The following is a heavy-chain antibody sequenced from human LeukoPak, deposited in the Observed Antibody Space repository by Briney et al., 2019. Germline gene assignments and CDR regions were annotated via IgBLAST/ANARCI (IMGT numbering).Heavy chain of an antibody. V-gene: IGHV1-2*02. CDR1: GYTFTGYY. CDR2: INPNSGGT. CDR3: ARGIGDSSMTMRVVARIGSWFDP. Sequence: ASVKVSCKASGYTFTGYYMHWVRQAPGQGLEWMGWINPNSGGTNYAQKFQGRVTMTRDTSISTAYMELSRLRSDDTAVYYCARGIGDSSMTMRVVARIGSWFDPWGQGTLVTVSS. D-gene: IGHD3-22*01. J-gene: IGHJ5*02.